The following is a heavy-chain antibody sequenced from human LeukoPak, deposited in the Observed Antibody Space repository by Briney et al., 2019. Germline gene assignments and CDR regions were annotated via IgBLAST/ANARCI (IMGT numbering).Heavy chain of an antibody. Sequence: SETLSLTCTVSGGSISSYYWSWMRQPPGKGLEWIGYIYYSGSTNYNPSLKSRVTISVDTSQNQFSLKLSSVTAADTAVYYCARNYDSSGYYATYFDYWGQGTLVTVSS. CDR1: GGSISSYY. V-gene: IGHV4-59*08. CDR2: IYYSGST. CDR3: ARNYDSSGYYATYFDY. J-gene: IGHJ4*02. D-gene: IGHD3-22*01.